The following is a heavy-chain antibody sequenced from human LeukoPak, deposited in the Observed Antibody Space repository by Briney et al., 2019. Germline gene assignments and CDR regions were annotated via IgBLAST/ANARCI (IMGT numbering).Heavy chain of an antibody. V-gene: IGHV4-39*02. J-gene: IGHJ4*02. Sequence: SETLSPTCIVSGGSTSGGNYYWGWIRRPPGKGLEWIGGISSSGNTYYNPSLKSRITISVDTSKNHFSLKLSSVTAADTAVYYCARLGAGPTYYDFWSGYSSFYFDYWGQGTLVTVSS. CDR1: GGSTSGGNYY. CDR2: ISSSGNT. D-gene: IGHD3-3*01. CDR3: ARLGAGPTYYDFWSGYSSFYFDY.